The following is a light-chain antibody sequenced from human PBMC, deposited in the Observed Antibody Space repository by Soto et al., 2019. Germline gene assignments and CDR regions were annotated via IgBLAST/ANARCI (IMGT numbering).Light chain of an antibody. CDR2: SNN. CDR1: SSNIGSNA. Sequence: QSVLTQPPSASGTPRQRVTISCSGSSSNIGSNAVNWYQQLPGTAPKLLMYSNNQRPSGVPDRFSGSKSGTSASLAISGLQSEDEADYYCAAWDDSLNGVLFGGGTKLTVL. J-gene: IGLJ2*01. V-gene: IGLV1-44*01. CDR3: AAWDDSLNGVL.